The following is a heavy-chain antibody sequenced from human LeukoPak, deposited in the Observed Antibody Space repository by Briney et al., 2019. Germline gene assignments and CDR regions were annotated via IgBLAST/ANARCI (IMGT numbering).Heavy chain of an antibody. V-gene: IGHV3-20*01. J-gene: IGHJ4*02. CDR1: GFNFEEFG. D-gene: IGHD3-16*01. CDR2: IIRKHGST. CDR3: ARGDGGDY. Sequence: GGSLRLSCAASGFNFEEFGMSWVRQAPGKGLEWVSGIIRKHGSTGYADSVTGRFTISRDNAKNSLYLQMDSLRAEDTAVYHCARGDGGDYWGQGILVTVSS.